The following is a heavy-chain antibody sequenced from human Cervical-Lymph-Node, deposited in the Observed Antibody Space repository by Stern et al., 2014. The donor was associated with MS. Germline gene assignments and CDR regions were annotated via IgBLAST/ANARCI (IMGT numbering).Heavy chain of an antibody. CDR1: GGTFSSYA. CDR2: IIHILGTV. CDR3: ARDTVPDTALVTGFDSYGMDV. D-gene: IGHD5-18*01. J-gene: IGHJ6*02. V-gene: IGHV1-69*01. Sequence: VQLVQSGAEVKKPGSSVKVSCTASGGTFSSYAISWVRQAPGQGLEWMGGIIHILGTVIYAQKFQGRVTITADESTSTAYMEVNSLRSADTAVYYCARDTVPDTALVTGFDSYGMDVWGQGTTVTVSS.